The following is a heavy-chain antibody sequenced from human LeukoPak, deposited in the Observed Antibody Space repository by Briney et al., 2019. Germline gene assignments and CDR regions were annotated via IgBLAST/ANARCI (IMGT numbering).Heavy chain of an antibody. Sequence: SVKVSCKASGGTFSSYAISWVRQAPGQGLEWMGGIIPNFGTPNYAQKFQGRVTITADKSTSTAYMELSSLRSEDTAVYYCARVLITSANWFDPWGQGTLVTVSS. V-gene: IGHV1-69*06. CDR2: IIPNFGTP. CDR3: ARVLITSANWFDP. J-gene: IGHJ5*02. D-gene: IGHD1-14*01. CDR1: GGTFSSYA.